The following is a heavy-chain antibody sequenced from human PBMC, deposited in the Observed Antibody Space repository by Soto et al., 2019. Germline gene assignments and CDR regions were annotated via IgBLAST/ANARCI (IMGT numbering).Heavy chain of an antibody. CDR1: SGSISSRNW. CDR2: IHHSGST. CDR3: ARLRVPAALEGWLDP. V-gene: IGHV4-4*02. Sequence: SETLSLTCAVSSGSISSRNWWSWVRQPPGKGLEWIGEIHHSGSTNYNPSLKSRVTMSVDKSKNQLSLNLNSVTAADTAVYYCARLRVPAALEGWLDPWGQGTLVTVSS. D-gene: IGHD2-2*01. J-gene: IGHJ5*02.